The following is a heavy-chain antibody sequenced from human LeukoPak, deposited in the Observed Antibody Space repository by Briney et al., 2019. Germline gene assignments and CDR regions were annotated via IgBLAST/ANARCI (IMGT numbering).Heavy chain of an antibody. V-gene: IGHV4-61*01. CDR1: GVSVSSGNYY. Sequence: SETLSLTCTVSGVSVSSGNYYWSWIRQPPGKGLEWIGYVYKSGGTNYNPSLKGRVTISVDTSKNQFSLKLSSVTTADTAVYYCARISLTMRDAFDIWGQGTTVTIST. CDR2: VYKSGGT. J-gene: IGHJ3*02. CDR3: ARISLTMRDAFDI. D-gene: IGHD4/OR15-4a*01.